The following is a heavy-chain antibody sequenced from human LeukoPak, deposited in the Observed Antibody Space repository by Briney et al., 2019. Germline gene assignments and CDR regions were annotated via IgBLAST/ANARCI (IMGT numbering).Heavy chain of an antibody. CDR1: GFTFDDYA. V-gene: IGHV3-9*03. J-gene: IGHJ4*02. D-gene: IGHD3-22*01. CDR3: AKGTGLYYYDSSGPFDY. Sequence: GRSLRLSCAASGFTFDDYAMHWVRQAPGKGLEWVSGISWNSGSIGYADSVKGRFTISRDNAKNSLYLQMNSLRAEDMALYYCAKGTGLYYYDSSGPFDYWGQGTLVTVSS. CDR2: ISWNSGSI.